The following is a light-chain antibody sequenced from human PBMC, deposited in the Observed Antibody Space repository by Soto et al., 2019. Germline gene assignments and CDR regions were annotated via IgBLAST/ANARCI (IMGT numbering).Light chain of an antibody. CDR2: KAS. V-gene: IGKV1-5*03. Sequence: DIQMTQSPSTLSASVGDRVTITCRASQSISSWLAWYQQKPVKAPNLLIYKASSLQSGVPSRFSGSGSGTKFTLTISSLQPDDCGTYYCQQYNDKWTFGQGTKVEIK. CDR1: QSISSW. CDR3: QQYNDKWT. J-gene: IGKJ1*01.